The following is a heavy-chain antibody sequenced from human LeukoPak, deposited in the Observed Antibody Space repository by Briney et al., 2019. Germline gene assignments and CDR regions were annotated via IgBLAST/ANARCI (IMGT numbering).Heavy chain of an antibody. CDR3: ARGSFSRWTTQSYFDY. J-gene: IGHJ4*02. CDR1: GYTFTGYY. D-gene: IGHD2-15*01. V-gene: IGHV1-8*02. Sequence: GASVKVSCKASGYTFTGYYMHWVRQAPGQGPEWMGWMSPNRGNTGSAQRFQGRVTMTRDTSMSSAYMELSNLRPEDTAVYYCARGSFSRWTTQSYFDYWGQGTLVTVSS. CDR2: MSPNRGNT.